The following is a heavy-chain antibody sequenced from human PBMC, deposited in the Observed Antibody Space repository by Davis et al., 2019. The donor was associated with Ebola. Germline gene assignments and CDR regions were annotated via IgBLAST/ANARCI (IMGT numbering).Heavy chain of an antibody. CDR1: GFTFSSYA. CDR3: AKDSYVGAGGYYYGMDV. Sequence: GESLKISCAASGFTFSSYAMSWVRQAPGKGLEWVSAISGSGGSTYYADSVKGRFTISRDNSKNTLYLQMNSLRAEDTAVYYGAKDSYVGAGGYYYGMDVWGKGTTVTVSS. J-gene: IGHJ6*04. CDR2: ISGSGGST. V-gene: IGHV3-23*01. D-gene: IGHD3-16*01.